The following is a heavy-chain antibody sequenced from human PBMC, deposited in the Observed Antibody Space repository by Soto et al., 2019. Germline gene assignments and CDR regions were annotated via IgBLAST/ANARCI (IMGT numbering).Heavy chain of an antibody. CDR1: GGPISSGGYY. D-gene: IGHD1-26*01. CDR2: IYYSGST. V-gene: IGHV4-31*03. Sequence: SETLSLTCTVSGGPISSGGYYWSWIRQHPGKGLEWIGYIYYSGSTYYNPSLKSRVTISVDTSKNQFSLKLSSVTAADTAVYYCARDPLSTTMDVWGQGTTVTVSS. CDR3: ARDPLSTTMDV. J-gene: IGHJ6*02.